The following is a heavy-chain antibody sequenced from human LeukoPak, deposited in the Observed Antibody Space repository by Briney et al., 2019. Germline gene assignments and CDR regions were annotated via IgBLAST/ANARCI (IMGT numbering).Heavy chain of an antibody. D-gene: IGHD3-22*01. J-gene: IGHJ4*02. V-gene: IGHV3-9*01. CDR1: GFTFDDYA. CDR3: AKDTLYHYDSSGYLSY. Sequence: GRSLRLSCAASGFTFDDYAMHWVRQAPGKGLEWVSGISWNSGSIGYADSVKGRFTISRDNAKNSLYLQMNSLRAEDTALYYCAKDTLYHYDSSGYLSYWGQGTLVTVSS. CDR2: ISWNSGSI.